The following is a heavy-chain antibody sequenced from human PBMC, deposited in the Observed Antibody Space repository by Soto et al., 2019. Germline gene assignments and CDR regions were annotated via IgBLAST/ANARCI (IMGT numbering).Heavy chain of an antibody. D-gene: IGHD3-3*01. CDR1: GFTFSSYS. V-gene: IGHV3-21*01. Sequence: PGGSLRLSCAASGFTFSSYSMNWVRQAPGKGLEWVSSISSSSSYIYYADSVKGRFTISRDNAKNSLYLQMNSLRAEDTAVYYCARDSINDFWSGYQTNWFDPWGQGTLVTVSS. J-gene: IGHJ5*02. CDR2: ISSSSSYI. CDR3: ARDSINDFWSGYQTNWFDP.